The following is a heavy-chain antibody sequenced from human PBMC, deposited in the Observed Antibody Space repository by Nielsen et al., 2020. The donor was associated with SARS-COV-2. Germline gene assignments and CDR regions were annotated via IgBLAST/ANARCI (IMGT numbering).Heavy chain of an antibody. CDR2: ISSSSSYI. J-gene: IGHJ5*02. D-gene: IGHD6-19*01. CDR3: ARDFKYSSGWSGPWFDP. Sequence: GESLKISCAASGFTFSSYSMNWVRQAPGKGLEWVSSISSSSSYIYYADSVKGRFTISRDNAKNSLYLQMNSLRAEDTAVYYCARDFKYSSGWSGPWFDPWGQGTLVTVSS. CDR1: GFTFSSYS. V-gene: IGHV3-21*01.